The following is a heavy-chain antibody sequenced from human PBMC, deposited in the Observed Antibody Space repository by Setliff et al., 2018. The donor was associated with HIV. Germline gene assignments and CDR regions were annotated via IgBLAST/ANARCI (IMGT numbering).Heavy chain of an antibody. V-gene: IGHV1-18*01. J-gene: IGHJ3*02. CDR3: ARDWNYFASGSNPFDI. CDR1: GYSFNTYG. CDR2: ISAYNGKT. Sequence: ASVKVSCKTSGYSFNTYGIGWMRQAPGQGLEWMGWISAYNGKTNLAQRFQGRLTVTTDSSTSAAYMELRSLRSDDSAVYFCARDWNYFASGSNPFDIWGQGTRSPS. D-gene: IGHD3-10*01.